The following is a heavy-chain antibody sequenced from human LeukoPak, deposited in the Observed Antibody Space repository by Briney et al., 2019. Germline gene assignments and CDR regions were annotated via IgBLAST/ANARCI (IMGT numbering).Heavy chain of an antibody. Sequence: GGSLRLSCAASGFTFSSYAMSWVRQAPGKGLEWVALIPYDGSNKYYADSVKGRFTASRDNSKNTLYLQMNSLRAEDTAVYYCVRGAYSSSWLNFDYWGQGTLVTVSS. CDR3: VRGAYSSSWLNFDY. V-gene: IGHV3-30*04. CDR1: GFTFSSYA. CDR2: IPYDGSNK. D-gene: IGHD6-13*01. J-gene: IGHJ4*02.